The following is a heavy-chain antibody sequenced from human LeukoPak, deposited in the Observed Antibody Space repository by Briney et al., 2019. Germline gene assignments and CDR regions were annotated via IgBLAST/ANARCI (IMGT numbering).Heavy chain of an antibody. J-gene: IGHJ4*02. CDR1: GFTFSSYA. D-gene: IGHD3-22*01. CDR3: AKDFAPMYYYDTGGVFPGVYYFGY. V-gene: IGHV3-23*01. CDR2: ISGSGGST. Sequence: AGGSLRLSCAASGFTFSSYAMSWVRQAPGKGLEWVSAISGSGGSTYCADSVKGRFTISRDNSKNTLYLQMNSLRAEDTAVYYCAKDFAPMYYYDTGGVFPGVYYFGYWGQGSQVTVSS.